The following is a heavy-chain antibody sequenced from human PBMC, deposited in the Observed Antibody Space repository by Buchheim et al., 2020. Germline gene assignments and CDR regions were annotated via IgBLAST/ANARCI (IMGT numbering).Heavy chain of an antibody. CDR1: GFTFSSYG. CDR2: ISYDGSNK. CDR3: AKEVGRDIVVVVAATNYYYYGMDV. Sequence: QVQLVESGGGVVQPGRSLRLSCAASGFTFSSYGMHWVRQAPGKGLEWVAVISYDGSNKYYADSVKGRFTISRDNSKNTLYLPMDSVMAEDTAEYYCAKEVGRDIVVVVAATNYYYYGMDVWGQGTT. J-gene: IGHJ6*02. V-gene: IGHV3-30*18. D-gene: IGHD2-15*01.